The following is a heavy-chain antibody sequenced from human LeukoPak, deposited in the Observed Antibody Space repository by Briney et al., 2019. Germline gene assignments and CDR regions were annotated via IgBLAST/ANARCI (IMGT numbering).Heavy chain of an antibody. J-gene: IGHJ4*02. V-gene: IGHV3-7*01. Sequence: GSLRLSCTASGFIFNDFWMSWVRQAPGEGLEWVANIRQDGGAKNYVDSVKGRFTISRDNAKKSLYLQTNSLRAEDTAVYYCAPPPIAATGNWGQGTLVTVSS. CDR3: APPPIAATGN. CDR1: GFIFNDFW. D-gene: IGHD6-13*01. CDR2: IRQDGGAK.